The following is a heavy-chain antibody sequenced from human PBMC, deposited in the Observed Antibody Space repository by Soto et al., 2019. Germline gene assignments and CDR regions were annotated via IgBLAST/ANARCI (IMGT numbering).Heavy chain of an antibody. V-gene: IGHV4-34*01. CDR3: ARAKATAATFRDYYYGMDV. CDR2: INHSGST. D-gene: IGHD6-13*01. Sequence: NPSETLSLTCAVYGGSFSGYYWNWIRQPPGKGLEWIGEINHSGSTDYNPSLKSRVTISVDTSKNQFSLKLTSVTAADTAVYYCARAKATAATFRDYYYGMDVWGQGTTVTVSS. CDR1: GGSFSGYY. J-gene: IGHJ6*02.